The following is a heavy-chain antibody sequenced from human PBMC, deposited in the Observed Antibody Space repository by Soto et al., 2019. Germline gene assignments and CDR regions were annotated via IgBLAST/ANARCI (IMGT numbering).Heavy chain of an antibody. V-gene: IGHV1-18*01. J-gene: IGHJ4*02. CDR3: ARDQVGATGDD. D-gene: IGHD1-26*01. CDR1: GYTFTSYG. Sequence: ASVKVSCKASGYTFTSYGISWVRQAPGQRLEWMGWISAYYGNRNSAQKVQGRVTMTTDTSTNTAYMELRSLRSDVTAVYYCARDQVGATGDDWGQGTLVTVSS. CDR2: ISAYYGNR.